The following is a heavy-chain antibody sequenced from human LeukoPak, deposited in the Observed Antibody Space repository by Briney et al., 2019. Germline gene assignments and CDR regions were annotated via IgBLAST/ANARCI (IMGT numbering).Heavy chain of an antibody. J-gene: IGHJ4*02. V-gene: IGHV3-21*01. Sequence: AGGSLRLSCAASGFTFSSYSMNWVRQAPGKGLEWVSSISSSSSYIYYADSVKGRFTISRDNAKNSLYLQMNSLRAEDTAVYYCARGPRRWEPSCFDYWGQGTLVTVSS. CDR1: GFTFSSYS. CDR3: ARGPRRWEPSCFDY. CDR2: ISSSSSYI. D-gene: IGHD1-26*01.